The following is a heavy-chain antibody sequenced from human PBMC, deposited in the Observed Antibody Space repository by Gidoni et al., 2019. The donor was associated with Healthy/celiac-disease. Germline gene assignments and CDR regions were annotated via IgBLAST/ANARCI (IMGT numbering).Heavy chain of an antibody. Sequence: EVQLLESGGGLVQPGGSLRLSCAASGFTFSSYAMGWGRQAPGKGLEWVSAISGSGGSTYYADSVKGRFTISRDNSKNTLYLQMNSLRAEDTAVYYCAKGYFAYNYGFPNWFDPWGQGTLVTVSS. D-gene: IGHD4-17*01. CDR2: ISGSGGST. V-gene: IGHV3-23*01. J-gene: IGHJ5*02. CDR3: AKGYFAYNYGFPNWFDP. CDR1: GFTFSSYA.